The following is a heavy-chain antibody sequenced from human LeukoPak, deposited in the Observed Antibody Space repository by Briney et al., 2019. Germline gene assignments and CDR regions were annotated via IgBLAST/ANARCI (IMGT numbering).Heavy chain of an antibody. Sequence: SETLSLTCAVYGGSFSGYYWSWIRQPPGKGLEWIGEINHSGSTNYNPSLKSRVTISLDTSKNQFSLKLSSVTAADTAVYYCAISHRGSSGYYYGGLGSTKRYVDDAFDIWGQGTLVTVSS. D-gene: IGHD3-22*01. V-gene: IGHV4-34*01. J-gene: IGHJ3*02. CDR2: INHSGST. CDR3: AISHRGSSGYYYGGLGSTKRYVDDAFDI. CDR1: GGSFSGYY.